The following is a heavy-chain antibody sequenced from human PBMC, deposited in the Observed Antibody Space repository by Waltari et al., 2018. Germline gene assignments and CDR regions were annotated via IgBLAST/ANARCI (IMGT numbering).Heavy chain of an antibody. V-gene: IGHV3-21*06. D-gene: IGHD3-10*01. J-gene: IGHJ6*03. CDR2: IATTSIFE. CDR1: GFTFSAFS. Sequence: EVQLVESGGGLVKPGGSLRLSCTASGFTFSAFSMNWVRQPPGKGLEWVSSIATTSIFEFYADSVMGRFTISRDNAKNSLYLQLNSLRDEDTAVYYCARDAGNYMDVWGEGTTVTVSS. CDR3: ARDAGNYMDV.